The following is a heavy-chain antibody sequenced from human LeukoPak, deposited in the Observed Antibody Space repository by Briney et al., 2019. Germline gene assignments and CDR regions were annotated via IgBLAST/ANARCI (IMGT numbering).Heavy chain of an antibody. CDR3: TRVVTPVTAADAFDI. CDR1: GFTFSDYY. D-gene: IGHD2-21*02. Sequence: GGSLRLSCAASGFTFSDYYMAWVRQAPGKGVEGIGRIRKKVNGYITEYAASMRGRFTISRDNSKNSMYLQMNSLKAEDADVYYCTRVVTPVTAADAFDIWGQGTMVTVSS. J-gene: IGHJ3*02. V-gene: IGHV3-72*01. CDR2: IRKKVNGYIT.